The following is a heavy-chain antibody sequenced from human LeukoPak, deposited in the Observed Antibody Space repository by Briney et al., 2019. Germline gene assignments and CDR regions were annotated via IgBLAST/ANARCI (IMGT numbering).Heavy chain of an antibody. CDR1: GGSLSSGNNY. V-gene: IGHV4-30-2*01. Sequence: SQTLSLTCTVSGGSLSSGNNYGTWIRQPPGKGLEWIAYIYHSGSTYYHPSLKSRVTISVDTSKNPLSLKLSSVSAADTAVYYCARAGGDWYYFDYWGQGTLVTVSS. CDR3: ARAGGDWYYFDY. D-gene: IGHD2-21*02. CDR2: IYHSGST. J-gene: IGHJ4*02.